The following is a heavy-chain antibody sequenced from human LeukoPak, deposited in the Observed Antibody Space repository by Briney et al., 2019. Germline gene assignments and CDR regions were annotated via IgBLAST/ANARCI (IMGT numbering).Heavy chain of an antibody. CDR2: ISGSGGST. J-gene: IGHJ4*02. Sequence: AGGSLRLSCAASGFTFSSYAMSWVRQAPGKGLEWVSAISGSGGSTYYADSVKGRFTISRDNSKNTLYLQMNSLRAEETAVYYCAKDGYYGDYLFDYWGQGTLVTVSS. V-gene: IGHV3-23*01. CDR3: AKDGYYGDYLFDY. D-gene: IGHD4-17*01. CDR1: GFTFSSYA.